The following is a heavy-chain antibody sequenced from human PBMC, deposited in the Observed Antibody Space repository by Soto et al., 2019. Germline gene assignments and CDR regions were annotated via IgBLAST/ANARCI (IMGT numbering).Heavy chain of an antibody. V-gene: IGHV1-69*02. CDR2: IIPILGIA. CDR1: GGTFSSYT. D-gene: IGHD4-17*01. CDR3: ARTPTVTSSPLDY. Sequence: SVKVSCKASGGTFSSYTISWVRQAPGQGLEWMGRIIPILGIANYAQKFQGRVTITADKSTSTAYMELSSLRSEDTAVYYCARTPTVTSSPLDYWGQGTLVTVSS. J-gene: IGHJ4*01.